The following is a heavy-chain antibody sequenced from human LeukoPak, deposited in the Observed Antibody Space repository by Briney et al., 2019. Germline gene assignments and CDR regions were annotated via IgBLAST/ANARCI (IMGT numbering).Heavy chain of an antibody. D-gene: IGHD6-13*01. Sequence: GGSLRLSCAASGLVFTTAWMIWVRQAPGKGLEWVSFVSGDGATTSYADSVKGRFTISRDNSRNSVFLQMNSLRSEDSAIYYCAKKSGAPANFDYWGQGILVTVSS. CDR2: VSGDGATT. CDR1: GLVFTTAW. CDR3: AKKSGAPANFDY. J-gene: IGHJ4*02. V-gene: IGHV3-43*02.